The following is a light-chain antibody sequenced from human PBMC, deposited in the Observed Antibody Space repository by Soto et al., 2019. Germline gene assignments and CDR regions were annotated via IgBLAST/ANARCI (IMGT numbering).Light chain of an antibody. CDR1: SSDVGGYNY. CDR2: DVS. CDR3: SSYAGSNTWV. V-gene: IGLV2-8*01. Sequence: QSVLTQPPSASGCPGQSVTISCTGTSSDVGGYNYVSWYRQHPGKAPKVMIYDVSTRPSGVPDRFSGSKSGNTASLTVSGLQAEDEADYYCSSYAGSNTWVFGGGTKLTVL. J-gene: IGLJ3*02.